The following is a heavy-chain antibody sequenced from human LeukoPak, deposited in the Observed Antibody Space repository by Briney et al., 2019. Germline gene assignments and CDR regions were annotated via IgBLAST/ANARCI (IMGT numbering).Heavy chain of an antibody. J-gene: IGHJ4*02. Sequence: KPSETLSPTCTVSGASVSSSYWSWIRQPPGKGLEWIGYISDTGSTNYNPSLKGRVTISIHSSPNQFSLELGSVTAADTAMYYCARAVAGGDRSRFYSGGWYYFDNWGQGTLVTVSS. CDR1: GASVSSSY. V-gene: IGHV4-59*08. CDR2: ISDTGST. D-gene: IGHD6-19*01. CDR3: ARAVAGGDRSRFYSGGWYYFDN.